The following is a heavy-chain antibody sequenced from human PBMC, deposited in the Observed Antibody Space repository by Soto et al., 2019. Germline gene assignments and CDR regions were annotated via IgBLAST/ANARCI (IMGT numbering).Heavy chain of an antibody. Sequence: EVRLVESGGGLVQPGGSLRLSCAASGFTFNNYAMAWVRQAPGKGLEWVSSIINTGDSRYYADSVKGRFTISRDNSKNTLYLQMNSLSADDTAVYYCAKGRTIVVVTTSLDSWGQGTLVTVSS. CDR3: AKGRTIVVVTTSLDS. V-gene: IGHV3-23*04. D-gene: IGHD2-21*02. CDR2: IINTGDSR. J-gene: IGHJ4*02. CDR1: GFTFNNYA.